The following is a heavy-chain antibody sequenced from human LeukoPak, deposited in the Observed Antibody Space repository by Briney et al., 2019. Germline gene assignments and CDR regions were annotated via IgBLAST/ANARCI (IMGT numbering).Heavy chain of an antibody. Sequence: ASVKVSCKASGYTFTSYDINWARQATGQGLEWMGWMNPNSGNTGYAQKFQGRVTMTRNTSISTAYMELSSLRSEDTAVYYCARDHLPHCSSTSCYTHYYGMDVWGQGTTVTVSS. D-gene: IGHD2-2*02. CDR1: GYTFTSYD. J-gene: IGHJ6*02. CDR2: MNPNSGNT. V-gene: IGHV1-8*01. CDR3: ARDHLPHCSSTSCYTHYYGMDV.